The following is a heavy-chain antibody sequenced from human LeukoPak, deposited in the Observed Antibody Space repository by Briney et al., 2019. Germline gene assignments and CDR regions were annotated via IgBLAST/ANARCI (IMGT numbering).Heavy chain of an antibody. V-gene: IGHV1-46*01. D-gene: IGHD3-22*01. CDR3: ARETVHYYDSSGYRFDY. Sequence: ASVKVSCKASGYTFTSYYTHWVRQAPGQGLEWMGIINPSGGSTSYAQKFQGGVTMTRDTSTSTVYMELSSLRSEDTAVYYCARETVHYYDSSGYRFDYWGQGTLVTVSS. CDR2: INPSGGST. CDR1: GYTFTSYY. J-gene: IGHJ4*02.